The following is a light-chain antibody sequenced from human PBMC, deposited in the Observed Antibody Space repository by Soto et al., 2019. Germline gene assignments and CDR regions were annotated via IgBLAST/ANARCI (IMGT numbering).Light chain of an antibody. Sequence: EIVLTQSPGTLSLSPGERATLSCRSSQSVSSSYLAWYQQKPGQAPRLLIYDASSRATGIPDRFSGSGSGTDFTLTISRLEPEDFAVYYCQQSGSSPWTFGQGTKVDI. CDR1: QSVSSSY. CDR2: DAS. V-gene: IGKV3-20*01. CDR3: QQSGSSPWT. J-gene: IGKJ1*01.